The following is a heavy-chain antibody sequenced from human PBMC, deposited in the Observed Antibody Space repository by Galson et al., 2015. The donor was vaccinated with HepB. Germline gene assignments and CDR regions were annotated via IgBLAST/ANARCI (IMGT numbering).Heavy chain of an antibody. CDR1: GFTFSVYT. CDR2: VRGSGTGT. CDR3: AKDSGLGGEDY. V-gene: IGHV3-23*01. J-gene: IGHJ4*02. Sequence: SLRLSCAASGFTFSVYTMNWVRQTPGKGLEWVSAVRGSGTGTYYADSVKGRFTISRDDSKNMVFLQLNSLRAEDTAIYYCAKDSGLGGEDYWGQGILVTVSS. D-gene: IGHD3-16*01.